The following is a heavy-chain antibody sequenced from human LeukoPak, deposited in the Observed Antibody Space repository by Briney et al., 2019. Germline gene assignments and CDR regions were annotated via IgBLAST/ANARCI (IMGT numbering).Heavy chain of an antibody. Sequence: PGRSLRLSCAASGFTFSSYAMSWVRQAPGKGLEWVSSISSSSSYIYYADSVKGRFTISRDNAKNSLYLQMNSLRAEDTAVYYCVREYSGWLAAAGAWGQGVLVTVSS. J-gene: IGHJ4*02. CDR3: VREYSGWLAAAGA. CDR2: ISSSSSYI. D-gene: IGHD6-13*01. V-gene: IGHV3-21*01. CDR1: GFTFSSYA.